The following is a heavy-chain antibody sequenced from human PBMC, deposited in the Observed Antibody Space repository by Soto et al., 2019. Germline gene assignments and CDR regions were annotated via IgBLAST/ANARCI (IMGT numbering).Heavy chain of an antibody. CDR1: TFSTYA. Sequence: TFSTYAMSWVRQAPGKGLEWVSTIIGSGSSTYYADSVRGRFTISRDNSRNTLYLQINSLRTEDTAVYYCAKPDFWGQGTLVTVSS. CDR3: AKPDF. V-gene: IGHV3-23*01. CDR2: IIGSGSST. J-gene: IGHJ4*02.